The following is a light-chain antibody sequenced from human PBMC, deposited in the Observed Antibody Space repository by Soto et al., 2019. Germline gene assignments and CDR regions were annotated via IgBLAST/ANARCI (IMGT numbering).Light chain of an antibody. Sequence: QSVLTQPASVSGSQGQSIAISCTGSSSDIGIYKYVSWYQQHPGKVPKLIIYEVTNRPSGVSNRFSASKSGNTASLTISGLQAEDEADYYCISYTTSSTRVFGPGTKLTVL. CDR2: EVT. CDR3: ISYTTSSTRV. J-gene: IGLJ1*01. V-gene: IGLV2-14*01. CDR1: SSDIGIYKY.